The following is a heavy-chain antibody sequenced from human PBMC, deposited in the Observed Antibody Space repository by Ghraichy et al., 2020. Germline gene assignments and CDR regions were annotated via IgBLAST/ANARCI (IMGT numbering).Heavy chain of an antibody. CDR2: TYYRSKWYN. Sequence: SQNLSLTCAISGDSVSSNSAAWNWIRQSPSRGLEWLGRTYYRSKWYNDYAVSVKSRITINPDSSKNQFSLQLNSVTPEDTAVYYCARDLVVVVPAAMPDYYYYGMDVWGQGTTVTVSS. D-gene: IGHD2-2*01. CDR3: ARDLVVVVPAAMPDYYYYGMDV. CDR1: GDSVSSNSAA. V-gene: IGHV6-1*01. J-gene: IGHJ6*02.